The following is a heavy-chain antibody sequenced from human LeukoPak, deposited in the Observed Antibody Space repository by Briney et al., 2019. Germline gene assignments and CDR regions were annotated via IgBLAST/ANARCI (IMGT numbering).Heavy chain of an antibody. D-gene: IGHD5-12*01. CDR3: ARAKGGYDWRPVTSEPFDY. V-gene: IGHV4-39*07. CDR2: IYYSGST. Sequence: SETLSLTCTVSGGSISSSSYYWGWIRQPPGKGLEWIGSIYYSGSTYYNPSLKSRVTISVDTSKNQFSLKLSSVTAADTAVYYCARAKGGYDWRPVTSEPFDYWGQGTLVTVSS. J-gene: IGHJ4*02. CDR1: GGSISSSSYY.